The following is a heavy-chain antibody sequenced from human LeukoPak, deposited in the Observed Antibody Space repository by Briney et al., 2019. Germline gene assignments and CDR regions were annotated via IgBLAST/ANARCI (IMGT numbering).Heavy chain of an antibody. V-gene: IGHV4-34*01. CDR1: GGSFSGYY. D-gene: IGHD3-22*01. J-gene: IGHJ4*02. CDR2: INHSGST. CDR3: ARGNYYDSS. Sequence: PSETLSLTCAVYGGSFSGYYWSWIRQPPGKGLEWIGEINHSGSTNYNPPLKSRVTISVDTSKNQFSLKLSSVTAADTAVYYCARGNYYDSSWGQGTLVTVSS.